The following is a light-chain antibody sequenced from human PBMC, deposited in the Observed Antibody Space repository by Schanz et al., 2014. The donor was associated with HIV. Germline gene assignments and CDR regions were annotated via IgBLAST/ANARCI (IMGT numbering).Light chain of an antibody. CDR2: EVS. V-gene: IGLV2-8*01. Sequence: QSALTQPPSASGSPGQSATISCTGTSSDVGGYNYVSWYQQHPGKAPKLMIYEVSKRPSGVPDRFSGSKSGNTASLTVSGLQVEDEADYYCSSFAGNNNLVFGGGTKLTVL. J-gene: IGLJ3*02. CDR3: SSFAGNNNLV. CDR1: SSDVGGYNY.